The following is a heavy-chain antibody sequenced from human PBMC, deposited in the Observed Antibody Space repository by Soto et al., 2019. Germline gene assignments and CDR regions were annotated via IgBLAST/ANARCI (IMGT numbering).Heavy chain of an antibody. J-gene: IGHJ6*02. CDR3: ARASPVVSDV. CDR2: IYYSGST. Sequence: QVQLQESGPGLVKPSQTLSLTCTVSGGSISSGDYYWSWIRQPPGKGLEWIGYIYYSGSTYYNPSRKSRGTFSVDTSKNRFSLMLSSVTAAYTAVYYWARASPVVSDVWGQGTTVTVYS. V-gene: IGHV4-30-4*01. CDR1: GGSISSGDYY.